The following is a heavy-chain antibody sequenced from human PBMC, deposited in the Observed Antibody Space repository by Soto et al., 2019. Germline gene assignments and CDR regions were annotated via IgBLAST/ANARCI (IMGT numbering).Heavy chain of an antibody. CDR2: ISRSGDST. J-gene: IGHJ3*01. Sequence: EVQLLESGGGLVQPGGSLRLSCAASGFTFSNSDMSWVRQALGKGLEWVSYISRSGDSTYYADSVKGRFTISRDNSKNTLLLQVNSLRNEDTAVYYCAFSSGWFGAFDVWGQGTMVTVSS. D-gene: IGHD6-19*01. CDR3: AFSSGWFGAFDV. CDR1: GFTFSNSD. V-gene: IGHV3-23*01.